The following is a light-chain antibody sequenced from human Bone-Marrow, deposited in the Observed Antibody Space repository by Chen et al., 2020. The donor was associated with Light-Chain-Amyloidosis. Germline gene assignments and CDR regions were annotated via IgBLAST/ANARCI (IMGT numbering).Light chain of an antibody. Sequence: DIQMTQSPSSLSASVGHRVTITCRASQDIINYLVWYQQKPGKAPKLLIYDASNLETGVPSRFSGSGSGTDFTFTISSLQPEDIATYYCQQYETLPFTSGPGTKVDIK. V-gene: IGKV1-33*01. CDR3: QQYETLPFT. CDR1: QDIINY. J-gene: IGKJ3*01. CDR2: DAS.